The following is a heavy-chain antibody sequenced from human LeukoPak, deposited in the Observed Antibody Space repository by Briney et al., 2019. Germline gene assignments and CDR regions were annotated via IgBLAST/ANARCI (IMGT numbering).Heavy chain of an antibody. CDR1: GFTFDDYA. D-gene: IGHD3-10*01. V-gene: IGHV3-9*01. Sequence: AGGSLRLSCAASGFTFDDYAMHWVRQAPGKGLEWVSGISWNSGSIGYADSVKGRFTISRDNAKNSLYLQMNSLRAEDTALYYCAKDHYYGSGSYYNGDCFDYWGQGTLVTVSS. CDR3: AKDHYYGSGSYYNGDCFDY. J-gene: IGHJ4*02. CDR2: ISWNSGSI.